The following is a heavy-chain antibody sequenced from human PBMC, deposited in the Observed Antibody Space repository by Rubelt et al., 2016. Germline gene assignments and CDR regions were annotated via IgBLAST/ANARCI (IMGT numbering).Heavy chain of an antibody. CDR2: ISWNSGNI. J-gene: IGHJ4*02. CDR3: VQGRKRCVRTPYDY. V-gene: IGHV3-9*01. D-gene: IGHD3-10*02. CDR1: GFTFVDYA. Sequence: EVQLVESGGGLVQPGMSLTLSCAASGFTFVDYAMHWVRQPPGKGLEWVAGISWNSGNIVYADSVKGRFTISRDNGQNSLYLQMNSLKVEDTAFYYCVQGRKRCVRTPYDYWGQGALGCVSS.